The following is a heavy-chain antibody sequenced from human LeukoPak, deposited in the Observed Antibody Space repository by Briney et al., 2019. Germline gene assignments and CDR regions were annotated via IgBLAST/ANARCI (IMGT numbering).Heavy chain of an antibody. J-gene: IGHJ6*02. CDR2: IYHSGST. CDR3: AGLIAMVDYYYYGMDV. D-gene: IGHD5-18*01. Sequence: SETLSLTCTVSGGSISSSSYYWGWIRQPPGKGLEWIGSIYHSGSTNYNPSLKSRVTISVDKSKNQFSLKLSSVTAADTAVYYCAGLIAMVDYYYYGMDVWGQGTTVTVSS. V-gene: IGHV4-39*07. CDR1: GGSISSSSYY.